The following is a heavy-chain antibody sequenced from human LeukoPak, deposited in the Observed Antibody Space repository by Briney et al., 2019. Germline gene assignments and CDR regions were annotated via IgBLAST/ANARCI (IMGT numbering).Heavy chain of an antibody. CDR2: ISGSGGST. J-gene: IGHJ5*02. D-gene: IGHD1-26*01. CDR3: AKYSSVVGATGWFDP. CDR1: GFTFSSYA. Sequence: GGSLRLSCAASGFTFSSYAMSWVRQPPGKGLEWVSSISGSGGSTYFGDSVKGRFTISRDNSKNTPYLQMNSLRAEDTAVYYCAKYSSVVGATGWFDPWGQGTLVTVSS. V-gene: IGHV3-23*01.